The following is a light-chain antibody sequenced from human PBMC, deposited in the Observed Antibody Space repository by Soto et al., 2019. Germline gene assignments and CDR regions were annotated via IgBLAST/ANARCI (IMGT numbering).Light chain of an antibody. Sequence: DIQMTQSPSTLSASVGDRVTITCRASQSIDIWLAWYQQKPGQPPKLLIYMASTLERGVPSRFSGSGSGTDFTLTISSLEPEDFAVYYCQQRSIWPWTFGQGTKVDIK. J-gene: IGKJ1*01. CDR1: QSIDIW. CDR2: MAS. V-gene: IGKV1-5*03. CDR3: QQRSIWPWT.